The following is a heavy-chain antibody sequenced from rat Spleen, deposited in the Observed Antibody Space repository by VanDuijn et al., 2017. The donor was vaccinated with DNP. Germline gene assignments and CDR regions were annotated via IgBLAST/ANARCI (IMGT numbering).Heavy chain of an antibody. V-gene: IGHV5-31*01. CDR1: GLTFNNYW. D-gene: IGHD1-2*01. Sequence: EVQLVASGGDLVQPGRSLALSCVASGLTFNNYWMTWFRQVPGRGLEWVASITTSSGRTFYPDSVKGRFTMSRDNAKNTLDLQMNSRGSAATATYYCARDRDIIAAISRGFDYWGQGVMVTVSS. CDR3: ARDRDIIAAISRGFDY. CDR2: ITTSSGRT. J-gene: IGHJ2*01.